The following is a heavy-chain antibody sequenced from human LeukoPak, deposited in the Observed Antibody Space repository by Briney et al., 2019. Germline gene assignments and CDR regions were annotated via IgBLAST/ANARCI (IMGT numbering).Heavy chain of an antibody. CDR3: ARGGGSAYHYNAFDI. V-gene: IGHV3-33*01. CDR1: GFTFSGYG. CDR2: VWFDGTLK. D-gene: IGHD3-22*01. Sequence: PGGSLRLSCAASGFTFSGYGMHWVRQAPGKGLEWVAVVWFDGTLKYYADSVKGRFTISRDNSKNTLYLLMTSLRAEDTAVYYCARGGGSAYHYNAFDIWGLGTMVTVSS. J-gene: IGHJ3*02.